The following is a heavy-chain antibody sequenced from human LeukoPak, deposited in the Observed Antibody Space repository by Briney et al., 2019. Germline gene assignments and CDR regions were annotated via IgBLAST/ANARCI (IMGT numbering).Heavy chain of an antibody. D-gene: IGHD6-13*01. CDR2: IYYGGPI. CDR1: GDSISTGNW. J-gene: IGHJ4*02. CDR3: ARGDDSSSWLVHY. V-gene: IGHV4-4*02. Sequence: PSETLSLTCAVSGDSISTGNWWSWVRQPPGKGLEWIGEIYYGGPINYNPSLKSRVTISVDKSKNQFSLKVSSVTAADTAVYYRARGDDSSSWLVHYWGQGTLVTVSS.